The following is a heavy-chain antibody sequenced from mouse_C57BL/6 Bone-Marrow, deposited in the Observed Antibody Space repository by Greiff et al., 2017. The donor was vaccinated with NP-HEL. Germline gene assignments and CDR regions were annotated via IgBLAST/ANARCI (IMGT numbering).Heavy chain of an antibody. Sequence: EVQLQQSGPGLVKPSQSLSLTCSVTGYSITSGYYWNWIRQFPGNKLEWMGYISYDGSNNYNPSLKNRISITRDTSKNQFFLKLNSVTTEDTATYYCAREGDYDGWFAYWGQGTLVTVSA. CDR1: GYSITSGYY. V-gene: IGHV3-6*01. CDR2: ISYDGSN. J-gene: IGHJ3*01. CDR3: AREGDYDGWFAY. D-gene: IGHD2-4*01.